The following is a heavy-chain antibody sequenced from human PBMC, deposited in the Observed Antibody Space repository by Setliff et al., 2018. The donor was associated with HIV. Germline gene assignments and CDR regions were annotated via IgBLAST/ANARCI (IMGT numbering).Heavy chain of an antibody. V-gene: IGHV4-34*01. J-gene: IGHJ4*01. CDR3: ARGRDYTGSWFRPFYLDF. CDR1: GGSFSAYH. Sequence: SETLSLTCAVYGGSFSAYHWSWIRQTPGKGLEWLGEINHSGSTAYNLALESRVSMSIDTTKNQFSLKLTSVTAADTAIYYCARGRDYTGSWFRPFYLDFWGHGNLVTVSS. CDR2: INHSGST. D-gene: IGHD3-3*01.